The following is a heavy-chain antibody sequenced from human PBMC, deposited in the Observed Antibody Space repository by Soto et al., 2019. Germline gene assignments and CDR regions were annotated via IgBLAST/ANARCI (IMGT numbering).Heavy chain of an antibody. CDR1: GFIFNSYW. V-gene: IGHV3-74*01. J-gene: IGHJ6*02. Sequence: EVQLVESGGGLVQPGGSLRLSCAASGFIFNSYWMHWVRQAPGKGLVWVSRINTDESSRSYADSVKGRFTISRDNAKNTLYLQMNSLRAEATAVYFCARDRVPQLGYYGMDVWGQGTTVTVSS. CDR3: ARDRVPQLGYYGMDV. D-gene: IGHD2-2*01. CDR2: INTDESSR.